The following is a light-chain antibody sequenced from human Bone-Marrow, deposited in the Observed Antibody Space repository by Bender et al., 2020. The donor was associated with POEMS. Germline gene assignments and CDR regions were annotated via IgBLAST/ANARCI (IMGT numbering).Light chain of an antibody. CDR3: CSYAGGYIYV. CDR1: SSDVGGYDY. V-gene: IGLV2-8*01. CDR2: EVT. Sequence: QSALTQPPSASGSPGQSVTISCTGTSSDVGGYDYVSWYQQHPGKAPKLMIYEVTKRPSGVSNRFSGSKSGNTASLTISGLQAEDEADYSCCSYAGGYIYVFGTGTQVTVL. J-gene: IGLJ1*01.